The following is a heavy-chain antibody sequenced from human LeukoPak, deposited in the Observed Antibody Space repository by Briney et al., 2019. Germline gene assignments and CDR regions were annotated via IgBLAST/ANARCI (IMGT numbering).Heavy chain of an antibody. CDR2: ISYDGNNK. V-gene: IGHV3-30*04. J-gene: IGHJ4*02. CDR1: GFTFSSCA. Sequence: GGSLRLSCAASGFTFSSCAMHWVRQAPGKGLEWVAVISYDGNNKYYADSVKGRFIISRDNSKNTLYLQMSSLRAEDTAVYYCAREGMLPYFDYWGQGTLVTVSS. CDR3: AREGMLPYFDY. D-gene: IGHD2-8*01.